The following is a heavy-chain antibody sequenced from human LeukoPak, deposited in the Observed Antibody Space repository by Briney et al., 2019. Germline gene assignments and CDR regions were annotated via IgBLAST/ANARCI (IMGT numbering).Heavy chain of an antibody. CDR3: ARPSRGRGPIDYYYYYMDV. V-gene: IGHV1-18*01. CDR2: ISAYNGNT. CDR1: GYTFTSYG. D-gene: IGHD2-15*01. J-gene: IGHJ6*03. Sequence: APVKVSCKASGYTFTSYGISWVRQAPGQGLEWMGWISAYNGNTNYAQKLQGRVTMTTDTSTSTAYMELRSLRSDDTAVYYCARPSRGRGPIDYYYYYMDVWGKGTTVTVSS.